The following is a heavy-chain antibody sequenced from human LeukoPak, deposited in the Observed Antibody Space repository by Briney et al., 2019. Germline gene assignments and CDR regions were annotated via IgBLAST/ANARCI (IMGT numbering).Heavy chain of an antibody. CDR2: ISSSSSYI. D-gene: IGHD1/OR15-1a*01. Sequence: GGSLRLSCADSGITFSSYSMNWVRQAPGKGLEWVSSISSSSSYIYYADSVKGRFTISRDNAKNSLYLQMNSLRAEDTAVYYCARFREHRDDAFDIWGQGTMVTVSS. CDR3: ARFREHRDDAFDI. CDR1: GITFSSYS. V-gene: IGHV3-21*01. J-gene: IGHJ3*02.